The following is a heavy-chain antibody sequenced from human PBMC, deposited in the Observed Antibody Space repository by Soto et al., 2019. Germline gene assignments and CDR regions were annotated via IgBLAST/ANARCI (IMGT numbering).Heavy chain of an antibody. CDR1: GFTFSDYY. D-gene: IGHD3-22*01. Sequence: GGSLRLSCAASGFTFSDYYMSWIRQAPGKGLEWVSYISSSDSIYYADSVKGRFTISRDNAKNSVYLQMNSLRAEDTAVYYCARDLGYYDSSGYFDYWGQGT. J-gene: IGHJ4*02. CDR3: ARDLGYYDSSGYFDY. V-gene: IGHV3-11*01. CDR2: ISSSDSI.